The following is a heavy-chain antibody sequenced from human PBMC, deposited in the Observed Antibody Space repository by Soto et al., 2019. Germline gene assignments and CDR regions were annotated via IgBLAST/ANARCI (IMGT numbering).Heavy chain of an antibody. CDR1: GNSINSGDYY. CDR2: IDYSGRT. V-gene: IGHV4-30-4*01. J-gene: IGHJ4*02. D-gene: IGHD3-10*01. CDR3: ARDRRGRDGEFDY. Sequence: SETLSLTCRLSGNSINSGDYYWSWIRQPPGKGLEWIGYIDYSGRTSYNPSLKSRASISVDTSKNQFSLRLNSVTAADTAVYYCARDRRGRDGEFDYWGQGTLVTVSS.